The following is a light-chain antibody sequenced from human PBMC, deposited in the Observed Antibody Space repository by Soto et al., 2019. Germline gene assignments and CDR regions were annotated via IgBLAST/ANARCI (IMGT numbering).Light chain of an antibody. CDR1: QTVSFY. V-gene: IGKV3-11*01. CDR2: DAS. CDR3: QQRRNWPPFT. Sequence: EIVLTQSPATLSLSPGERATLSCRASQTVSFYLAWYQQKPGQAPRRLIYDASNRATGTPARFSGSGSGTDSTLTISSLEPEDYAAYYCQQRRNWPPFTFGPGTKVDIK. J-gene: IGKJ3*01.